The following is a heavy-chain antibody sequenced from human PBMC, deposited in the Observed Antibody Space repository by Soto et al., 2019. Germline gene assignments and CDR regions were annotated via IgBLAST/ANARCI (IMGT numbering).Heavy chain of an antibody. CDR2: ISYDGSNK. D-gene: IGHD6-19*01. J-gene: IGHJ6*02. CDR3: AKEREQWLEYYYYGMDV. V-gene: IGHV3-30*18. CDR1: GFTFSSYG. Sequence: GGSLRLSCAASGFTFSSYGMHWVRQAPGKGLEWVAVISYDGSNKYYADSVKGRFTISRDNSKNTLYLQMNSLRAEDTAVYYCAKEREQWLEYYYYGMDVWGQGTTVTVSS.